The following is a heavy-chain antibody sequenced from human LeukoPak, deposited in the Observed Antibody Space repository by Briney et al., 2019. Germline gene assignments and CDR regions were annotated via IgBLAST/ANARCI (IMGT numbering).Heavy chain of an antibody. CDR3: ARGTYYYGSGSYS. Sequence: ASVKVSCKASGYTFTSYGISWVRQAPGQGLEWMGWISAYNGNTNYAQKLQGRVTMTRNTSISTAYMELSSLRSEDTAVYYCARGTYYYGSGSYSWGQGTLVTVSS. CDR2: ISAYNGNT. CDR1: GYTFTSYG. D-gene: IGHD3-10*01. V-gene: IGHV1-18*01. J-gene: IGHJ5*02.